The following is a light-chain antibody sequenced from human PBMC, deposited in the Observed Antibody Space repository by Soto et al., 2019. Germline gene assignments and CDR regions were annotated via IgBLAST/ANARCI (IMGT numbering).Light chain of an antibody. J-gene: IGKJ1*01. V-gene: IGKV3-11*01. CDR3: QQHSHWPPWT. Sequence: EVVLTQSPATLSLSPGERATLSCRASQTFRAFLDWYQQKPGQAPRLLIYAASNRATGIPDRFSGSGSGTDFTLTISSLEPEDFAVYYCQQHSHWPPWTFGQGTRVEIQ. CDR2: AAS. CDR1: QTFRAF.